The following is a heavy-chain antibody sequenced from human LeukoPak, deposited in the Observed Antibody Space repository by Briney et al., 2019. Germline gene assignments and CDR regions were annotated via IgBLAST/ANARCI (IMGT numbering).Heavy chain of an antibody. Sequence: SETLSLTCTVSGGSISSYYWSWIRQPPGKGLEWIGYIYYSGSTNYNPSLKSRVTISVDTSKNQFSLKLSSVTAADTAVYYCARDRRRTSIAVGALDIWGQGTMVTVSS. CDR3: ARDRRRTSIAVGALDI. J-gene: IGHJ3*02. CDR2: IYYSGST. D-gene: IGHD6-19*01. CDR1: GGSISSYY. V-gene: IGHV4-59*01.